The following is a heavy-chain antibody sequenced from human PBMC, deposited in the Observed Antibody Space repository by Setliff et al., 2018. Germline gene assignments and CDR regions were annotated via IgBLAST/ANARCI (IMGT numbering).Heavy chain of an antibody. J-gene: IGHJ4*02. CDR3: ARDNKRGIGGY. D-gene: IGHD1-1*01. V-gene: IGHV3-23*01. CDR2: ISTTGCNT. CDR1: GFTFDNHA. Sequence: GGSLRLSCEVSGFTFDNHAMHWVRQAPGKRLEWVSSISTTGCNTFYADSVKGRFTISRDNSKNMVFLQMNSLRPEDTAVYYCARDNKRGIGGYLGQGTLVTVSS.